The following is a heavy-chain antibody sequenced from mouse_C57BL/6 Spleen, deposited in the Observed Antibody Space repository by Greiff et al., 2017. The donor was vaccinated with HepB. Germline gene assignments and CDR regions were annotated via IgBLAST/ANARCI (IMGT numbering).Heavy chain of an antibody. CDR1: GFTFSDYG. J-gene: IGHJ3*01. CDR2: ISSGSSTI. V-gene: IGHV5-17*01. CDR3: AGLGGFAY. D-gene: IGHD4-1*01. Sequence: EVKLVESGGGLVKPGGSLKLSCAASGFTFSDYGMHWVRQAPEKGLEWVAYISSGSSTIYYADTVKGRFTISRDNAKNTLFLQMTSLSSEDTAMYYCAGLGGFAYWGQGTLVTVSA.